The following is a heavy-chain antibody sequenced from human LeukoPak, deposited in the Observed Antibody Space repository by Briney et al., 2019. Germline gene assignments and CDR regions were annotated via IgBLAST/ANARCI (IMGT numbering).Heavy chain of an antibody. CDR1: GDSVSSNSVA. V-gene: IGHV6-1*01. CDR3: ARGAYSTFDI. D-gene: IGHD4-11*01. CDR2: TYYRSKWYN. Sequence: SQTLSLTCVISGDSVSSNSVAWNWIRQSPSRGLKWLGRTYYRSKWYNDYAVSVQGRITVNPDTSKNQFSLQLDSVTPHDTALYYCARGAYSTFDIWGQGTMVTVSS. J-gene: IGHJ3*02.